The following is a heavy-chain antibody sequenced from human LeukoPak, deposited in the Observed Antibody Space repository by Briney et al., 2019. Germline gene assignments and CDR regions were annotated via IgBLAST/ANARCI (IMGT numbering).Heavy chain of an antibody. CDR2: IKQDGSEK. J-gene: IGHJ4*02. V-gene: IGHV3-7*01. D-gene: IGHD5-18*01. Sequence: GGSLRLSCAASGFTFSSYWMSWVRQAPGKGLEWVANIKQDGSEKYYVASVKGRFTISRDNAKNSLYLQMNSLRAEDTAVYYCARDLPIDTAMVESNGFDYWGQGTLVTVSS. CDR1: GFTFSSYW. CDR3: ARDLPIDTAMVESNGFDY.